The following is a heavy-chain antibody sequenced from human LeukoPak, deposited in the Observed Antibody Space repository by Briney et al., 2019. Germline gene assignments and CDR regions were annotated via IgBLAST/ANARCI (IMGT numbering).Heavy chain of an antibody. D-gene: IGHD1-26*01. Sequence: PSETLSLTCAVYGGSLSGFYWSWIRQSPGKGLEWIGEINQSGSTNYNPSLKSRVTISVDTSKNQFSLKLSSVTAADTAVYYCARGLGRRGFDYWGQGTLVTVSS. V-gene: IGHV4-34*01. CDR2: INQSGST. CDR3: ARGLGRRGFDY. J-gene: IGHJ4*02. CDR1: GGSLSGFY.